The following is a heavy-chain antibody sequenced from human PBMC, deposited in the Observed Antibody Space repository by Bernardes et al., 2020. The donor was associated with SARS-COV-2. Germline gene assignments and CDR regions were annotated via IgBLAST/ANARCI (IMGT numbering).Heavy chain of an antibody. Sequence: SETLSLTCTVSGGSISSGGYYWSWIRQHPGKGLEWIGYIYYSGSTYYNPSLKSRVTISVDTSKNQFSLKLSSVTAADTAVYYCARAIRNTIFGVVHQCDYGGQGTVVTVSP. CDR1: GGSISSGGYY. CDR2: IYYSGST. D-gene: IGHD3-3*01. J-gene: IGHJ4*02. V-gene: IGHV4-31*03. CDR3: ARAIRNTIFGVVHQCDY.